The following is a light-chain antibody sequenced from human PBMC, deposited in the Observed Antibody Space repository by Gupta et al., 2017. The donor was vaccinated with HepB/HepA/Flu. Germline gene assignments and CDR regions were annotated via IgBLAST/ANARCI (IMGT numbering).Light chain of an antibody. J-gene: IGKJ2*03. Sequence: DIQMTQSPSSLSASVGDRVIITCQASQDIINYLNWYQQKPGKAPKLLIYDAYNLETGGPSRFRGSGSGKDFTFTIISLQPEDIATYYCQQYEDVPPSFGQGTRLDIK. CDR3: QQYEDVPPS. CDR1: QDIINY. CDR2: DAY. V-gene: IGKV1-33*01.